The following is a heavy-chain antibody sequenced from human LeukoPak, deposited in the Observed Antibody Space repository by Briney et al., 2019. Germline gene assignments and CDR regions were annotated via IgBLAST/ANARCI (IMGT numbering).Heavy chain of an antibody. CDR3: AXXAIDSYAAGYIDS. CDR1: GGSISIYY. Sequence: SQTLSLTCTVSGGSISIYYWSCIRQPARKGLEWIGHIHTRGRTNYNPALKTPATISVDTSKNHFSLKLSSLTAADTAVYYVAXXAIDSYAAGYIDSWGHGTLVTVSS. J-gene: IGHJ4*01. D-gene: IGHD5-18*01. CDR2: IHTRGRT. V-gene: IGHV4-4*07.